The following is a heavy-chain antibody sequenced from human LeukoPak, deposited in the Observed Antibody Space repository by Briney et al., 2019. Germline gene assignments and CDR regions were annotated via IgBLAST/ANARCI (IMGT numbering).Heavy chain of an antibody. D-gene: IGHD6-13*01. CDR3: ARDQSVRLLQTSSTYFKHVFAI. CDR2: ISAYNGNT. CDR1: GYTFTDYG. J-gene: IGHJ3*02. V-gene: IGHV1-18*01. Sequence: ASVKVSCKTSGYTFTDYGSSWVRQAPGLGLEWMGWISAYNGNTNYAQKVQDRVTMTTDTSTSTAYMELRSLRFDDTAVYYCARDQSVRLLQTSSTYFKHVFAIWGQGSMVTVSS.